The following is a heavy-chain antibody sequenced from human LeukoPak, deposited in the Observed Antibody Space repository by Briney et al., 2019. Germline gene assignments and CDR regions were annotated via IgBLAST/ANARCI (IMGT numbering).Heavy chain of an antibody. Sequence: SETLSLTCAVYGASFSGSYWSWIRQSPGRGLEWIGEINHSGTTNYNPSLKSRVTISVDTSMNQFSLKLSSVTAADTAVYYCARRRKSGYVFQYWGQGTLVTVSS. J-gene: IGHJ4*02. CDR2: INHSGTT. CDR3: ARRRKSGYVFQY. D-gene: IGHD3-16*01. CDR1: GASFSGSY. V-gene: IGHV4-34*01.